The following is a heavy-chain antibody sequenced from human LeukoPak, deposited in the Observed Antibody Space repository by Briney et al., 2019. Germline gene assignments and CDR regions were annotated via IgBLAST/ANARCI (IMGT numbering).Heavy chain of an antibody. D-gene: IGHD2-15*01. J-gene: IGHJ4*02. CDR2: FDPEDGET. V-gene: IGHV1-24*01. CDR3: AREGGGGIDIEPSFDY. Sequence: ASVKVSCKVSGYTLTELSMHWVRQAPGKGLEWMGGFDPEDGETIYAQKFQGRVTMTEDTSIDTAYMELSSLRSEDTAVYYCAREGGGGIDIEPSFDYWGQGTLVTVSS. CDR1: GYTLTELS.